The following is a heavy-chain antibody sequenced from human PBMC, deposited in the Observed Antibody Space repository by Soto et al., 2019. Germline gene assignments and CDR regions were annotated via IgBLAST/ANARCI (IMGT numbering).Heavy chain of an antibody. J-gene: IGHJ3*02. V-gene: IGHV3-30*03. D-gene: IGHD3-22*01. CDR1: GFTFSSYG. CDR3: ARGLDAYYYDSTDAIDI. Sequence: GGSLRLSCAASGFTFSSYGMHWVRQAPGKGLEWVAVISYDGSNKYYADSVKGRFTISRDNSKNTLYLQMNSLRAEDTAVYYCARGLDAYYYDSTDAIDIWGQGTMVTVSS. CDR2: ISYDGSNK.